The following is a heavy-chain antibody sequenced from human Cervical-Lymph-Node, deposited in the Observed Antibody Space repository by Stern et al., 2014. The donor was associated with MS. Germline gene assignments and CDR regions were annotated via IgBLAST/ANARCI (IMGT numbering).Heavy chain of an antibody. J-gene: IGHJ3*02. D-gene: IGHD2-15*01. CDR3: ARDGEVVRAFDI. Sequence: VQLVESGGGLVKPGGSLRLSCAASGFTFSDYYMSWIRQAPGKGLEWVSYISSCGSTIYYADSVKGRFTISTDNAQNSLYLQRNSLRAEDTAVYYCARDGEVVRAFDIWGQGTMVTVSS. CDR1: GFTFSDYY. V-gene: IGHV3-11*01. CDR2: ISSCGSTI.